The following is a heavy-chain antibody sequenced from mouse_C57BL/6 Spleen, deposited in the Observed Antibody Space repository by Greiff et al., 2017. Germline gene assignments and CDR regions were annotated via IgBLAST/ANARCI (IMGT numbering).Heavy chain of an antibody. CDR1: GSTFTSYW. CDR3: ARSPPYYGSSFYFDY. D-gene: IGHD1-1*01. J-gene: IGHJ2*01. CDR2: IDPSDSET. Sequence: QVQLQQPGAELVRPGSSVKLSCKASGSTFTSYWMHWVKQRPIQGLEWIGNIDPSDSETHYNQKFKDKATLTVDKSSSTAYMQLSSLTSEDSAVYYCARSPPYYGSSFYFDYWGQGTTLTVSS. V-gene: IGHV1-52*01.